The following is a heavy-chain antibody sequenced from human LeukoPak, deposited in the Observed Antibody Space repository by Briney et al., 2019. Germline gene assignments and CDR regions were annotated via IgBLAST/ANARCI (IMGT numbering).Heavy chain of an antibody. CDR3: ARQPANTAAFDI. J-gene: IGHJ3*02. CDR1: GGSINTYY. V-gene: IGHV4-59*08. Sequence: PSEALSLTCTVSGGSINTYYWSWIRQPPGKGLEWIAYVRDNGENNYNPSLKSRVAISVDTANNQISLRLNFVTAADTAIYYCARQPANTAAFDIWGLGTMVAVSS. CDR2: VRDNGEN. D-gene: IGHD5-18*01.